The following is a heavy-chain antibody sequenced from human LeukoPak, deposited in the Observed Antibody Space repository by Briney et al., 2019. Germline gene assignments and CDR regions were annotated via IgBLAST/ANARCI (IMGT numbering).Heavy chain of an antibody. Sequence: SETLSLTCTVSGGSISNYYWSWIRQPAGKGLEWIGRIHSSGSTNYNPSLKSRVTISVDKSKNQFSLRLRSVLAADTAVYFCARDRGEGYCTSFDSWGQGTLVTVSS. D-gene: IGHD2-8*01. V-gene: IGHV4-4*07. CDR1: GGSISNYY. J-gene: IGHJ5*01. CDR2: IHSSGST. CDR3: ARDRGEGYCTSFDS.